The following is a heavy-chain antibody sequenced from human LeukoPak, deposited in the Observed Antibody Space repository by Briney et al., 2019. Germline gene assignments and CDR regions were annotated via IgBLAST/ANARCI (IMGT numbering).Heavy chain of an antibody. D-gene: IGHD6-6*01. V-gene: IGHV3-11*06. J-gene: IGHJ4*02. CDR2: ISGTSSDT. Sequence: GGSLRLSCSASGFTFSDYYMSWLRQAPGKGLEYLSYISGTSSDTNYADSVRGRFTISRDNAENSLYLQMNSLRVEDTAVYYCARTARTPAYWGQGTLATVSS. CDR1: GFTFSDYY. CDR3: ARTARTPAY.